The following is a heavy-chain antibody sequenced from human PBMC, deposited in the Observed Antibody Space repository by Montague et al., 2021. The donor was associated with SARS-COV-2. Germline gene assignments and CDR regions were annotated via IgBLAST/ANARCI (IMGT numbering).Heavy chain of an antibody. CDR2: LFHKTKKYS. J-gene: IGHJ4*02. V-gene: IGHV6-1*01. Sequence: CAISGDSVAGLRRRSEEHTSELQSQFQRLCRLFHKTKKYSDYAPSVRGRLTVNPDASKNEFSLELNYVTPEDTAVYYCVRYSGWFYFDFWGQGTLVTVSS. D-gene: IGHD6-19*01. CDR3: VRYSGWFYFDF. CDR1: GDSVAGLRRR.